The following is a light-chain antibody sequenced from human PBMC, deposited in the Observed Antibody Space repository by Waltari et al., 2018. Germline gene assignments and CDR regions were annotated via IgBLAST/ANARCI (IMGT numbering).Light chain of an antibody. Sequence: TQPPSLSESPGRTVIISCTRSSGSIVSDHVHWFQRRPGRAPTIVIYENNRRPSGVPDRFSASIDRSSNSASLTISGLKTEDEADYYCQSYDSRNLVFGGGTKVTVL. CDR1: SGSIVSDH. V-gene: IGLV6-57*03. J-gene: IGLJ2*01. CDR3: QSYDSRNLV. CDR2: ENN.